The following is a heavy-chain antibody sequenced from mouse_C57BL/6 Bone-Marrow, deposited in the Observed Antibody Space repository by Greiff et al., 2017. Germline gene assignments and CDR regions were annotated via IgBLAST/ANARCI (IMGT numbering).Heavy chain of an antibody. D-gene: IGHD2-2*01. J-gene: IGHJ3*01. V-gene: IGHV1-54*01. CDR3: ARRSTMVRAWFAY. CDR2: INPGSGGT. Sequence: QVQLQQSGAELVRPGTSVKVSCKASGYAFTNYLIEWVKQRPGQGLEWIGVINPGSGGTNYNEKFKGKATLTADKSSSTAYMQLSSLTSEDSAVYFCARRSTMVRAWFAYWGQGTLVTVSA. CDR1: GYAFTNYL.